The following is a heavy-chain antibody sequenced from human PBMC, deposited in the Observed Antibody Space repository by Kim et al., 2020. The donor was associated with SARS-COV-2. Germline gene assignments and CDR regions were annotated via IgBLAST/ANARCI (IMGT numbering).Heavy chain of an antibody. CDR3: ARGLRCLDY. V-gene: IGHV4-34*01. CDR2: GST. Sequence: GSTSYNPSLKSRVTISVDTSKNQFSLKLSSVTAADTAVYYCARGLRCLDYWGQGTLVTVSS. J-gene: IGHJ4*02. D-gene: IGHD4-17*01.